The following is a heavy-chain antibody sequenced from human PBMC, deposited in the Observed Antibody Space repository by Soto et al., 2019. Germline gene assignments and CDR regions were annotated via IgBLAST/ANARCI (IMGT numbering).Heavy chain of an antibody. D-gene: IGHD5-18*01. CDR1: GYTFTGYY. V-gene: IGHV1-2*04. CDR3: ARNVDTAIRNYYYYYGMYV. CDR2: INPNSGGT. J-gene: IGHJ6*02. Sequence: QVQLVQSGAEVKKPGASVKVSCKASGYTFTGYYMHWVRQAPGQGLEWMGWINPNSGGTNYAQKFQGWVSMTRDTSISAAYMELSRRRSDDTAVYNCARNVDTAIRNYYYYYGMYVWGQGTTVTVS.